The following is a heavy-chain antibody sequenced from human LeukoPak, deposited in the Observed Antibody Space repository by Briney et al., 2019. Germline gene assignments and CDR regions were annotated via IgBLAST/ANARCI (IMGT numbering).Heavy chain of an antibody. Sequence: PGGSLRLSCATSGFTFSSYWMAGVRQAPGKGLEWVASINKDGSDKYYVDSVNGRFTISRDNAKNSVSLQMGSLRAEDTAVYYCARGSLDYWGQGALVTVSS. V-gene: IGHV3-7*01. CDR3: ARGSLDY. J-gene: IGHJ4*02. CDR2: INKDGSDK. CDR1: GFTFSSYW.